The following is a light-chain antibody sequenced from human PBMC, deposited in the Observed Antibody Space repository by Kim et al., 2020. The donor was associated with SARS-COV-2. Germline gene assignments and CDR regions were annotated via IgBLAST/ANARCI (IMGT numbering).Light chain of an antibody. CDR2: AKN. CDR3: KSRDTSGYLLV. V-gene: IGLV3-19*01. CDR1: SLRSYY. Sequence: ALGQTVRITCQGDSLRSYYASWYQQKPGQAPVLVMYAKNNRPSGIPDRFSGSSSGNTASLTITEAQAEDEADYYCKSRDTSGYLLVFGGGTQLTVL. J-gene: IGLJ2*01.